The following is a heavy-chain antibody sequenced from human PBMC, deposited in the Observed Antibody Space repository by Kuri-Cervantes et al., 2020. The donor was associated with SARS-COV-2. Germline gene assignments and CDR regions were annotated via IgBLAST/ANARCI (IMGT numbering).Heavy chain of an antibody. Sequence: LSLTCAASGFSFSSYAMSWVRQAPGKGLEWVSVISGSGTGAYYADFVKGRFTISRDNSKNTLYLQMNSLRAEDTAVYFCAKDPTATTEYYYAMDVWGQGTTVTVSS. D-gene: IGHD1-7*01. CDR3: AKDPTATTEYYYAMDV. CDR2: ISGSGTGA. CDR1: GFSFSSYA. V-gene: IGHV3-23*01. J-gene: IGHJ6*02.